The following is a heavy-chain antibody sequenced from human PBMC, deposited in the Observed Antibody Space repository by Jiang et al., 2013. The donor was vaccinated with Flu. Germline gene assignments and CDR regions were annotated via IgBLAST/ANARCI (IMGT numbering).Heavy chain of an antibody. J-gene: IGHJ4*02. CDR2: INHSGST. D-gene: IGHD2-2*01. CDR3: VRLPFTSWYYFDY. Sequence: LLKPSETLSLTCAVYGGSFSGYYWSWIRQPPGKGLEWIGEINHSGSTNYNPSLKSRVTISVDTSKNQFSLKLNSVTAADTAVYYCVRLPFTSWYYFDYWGQGILVTVSS. CDR1: GGSFSGYY. V-gene: IGHV4-34*01.